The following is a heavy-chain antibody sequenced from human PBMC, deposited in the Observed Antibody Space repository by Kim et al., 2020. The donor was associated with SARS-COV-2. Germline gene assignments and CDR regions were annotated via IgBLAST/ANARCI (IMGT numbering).Heavy chain of an antibody. V-gene: IGHV3-30-3*01. CDR2: ISYDGSNK. Sequence: GGSLRLSCAASGFTFSSYAMHWVRQAPGKGLEWVAVISYDGSNKYYADSVKGRFTISRDNSKNTLYLQMNSLRAEDMAVYYCALGDTMIVVVTDAFDIWGQGTMVTVSS. CDR1: GFTFSSYA. D-gene: IGHD3-22*01. J-gene: IGHJ3*02. CDR3: ALGDTMIVVVTDAFDI.